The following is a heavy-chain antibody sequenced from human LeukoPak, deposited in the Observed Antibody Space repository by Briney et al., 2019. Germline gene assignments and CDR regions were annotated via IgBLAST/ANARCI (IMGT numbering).Heavy chain of an antibody. CDR3: AKTSDAGFDP. J-gene: IGHJ5*02. CDR1: GFIFRNYV. CDR2: PSASGGNT. V-gene: IGHV3-23*01. Sequence: AGGSLRLSCAASGFIFRNYVMSWVRQAPGKGPEWVSAPSASGGNTYYTDSVKGRFTISRDNSKNTLYLQLSSLRVEDTALYYCAKTSDAGFDPWGQGTLVTVSS.